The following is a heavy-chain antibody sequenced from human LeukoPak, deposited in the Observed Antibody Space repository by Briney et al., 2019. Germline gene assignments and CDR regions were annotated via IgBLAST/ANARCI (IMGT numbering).Heavy chain of an antibody. CDR3: ARDNWNYDDAFDI. CDR1: GYTFTSYY. V-gene: IGHV1-46*01. D-gene: IGHD1-7*01. Sequence: ASVKVSCKASGYTFTSYYMHWVRQAPGQGLEWMGIINPSGGGTSYAQKFQGRVTMTRDMSTSTVYMELSSLRSEDTAVYYCARDNWNYDDAFDIWGQGTMVTVSS. CDR2: INPSGGGT. J-gene: IGHJ3*02.